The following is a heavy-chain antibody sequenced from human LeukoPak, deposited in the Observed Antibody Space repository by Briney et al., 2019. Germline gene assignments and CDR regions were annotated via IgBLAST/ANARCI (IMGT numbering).Heavy chain of an antibody. V-gene: IGHV3-21*01. Sequence: GGSLRLSCAASGFTFSSYSMNWVRQAPGKGLEWVSSIISSSSYIYYADSVKGRFTISRNNAKNSLYLQMNSLRAEDTAVYYCASKIAAAGRLFDYWGQGTLVTVSS. CDR1: GFTFSSYS. CDR2: IISSSSYI. J-gene: IGHJ4*02. CDR3: ASKIAAAGRLFDY. D-gene: IGHD6-13*01.